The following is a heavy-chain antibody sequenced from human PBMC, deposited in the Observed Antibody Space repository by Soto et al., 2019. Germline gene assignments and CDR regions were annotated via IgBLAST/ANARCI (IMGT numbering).Heavy chain of an antibody. Sequence: GESLKISCKGSGYSFAGYWITWVRQKPGKGLEWMGRIDPSDSQTYYSPSFRGHVTISVTKSITTVFLQWSSLRASDTAMYYCARPIYESDAGPNFQYYFDSWGQGTPVTVSS. J-gene: IGHJ4*02. CDR3: ARPIYESDAGPNFQYYFDS. D-gene: IGHD3-9*01. V-gene: IGHV5-10-1*01. CDR1: GYSFAGYW. CDR2: IDPSDSQT.